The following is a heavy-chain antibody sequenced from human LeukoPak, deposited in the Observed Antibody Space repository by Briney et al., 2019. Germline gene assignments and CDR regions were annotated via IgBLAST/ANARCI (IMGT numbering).Heavy chain of an antibody. J-gene: IGHJ6*02. D-gene: IGHD6-6*01. CDR3: AKGLVILDYYYYGMDV. Sequence: PGGSLRLSCAASGFTFSSYAMSWVRQAPGKGLEWVSAISGSGGSTYYADSVKGRFTISRGNSKNTLYLQMNSLRAEDTAVYYCAKGLVILDYYYYGMDVWGQGTTVTVSS. CDR1: GFTFSSYA. V-gene: IGHV3-23*01. CDR2: ISGSGGST.